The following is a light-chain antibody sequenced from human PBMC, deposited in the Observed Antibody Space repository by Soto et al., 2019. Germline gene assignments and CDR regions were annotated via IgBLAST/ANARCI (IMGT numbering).Light chain of an antibody. V-gene: IGKV1-12*01. CDR2: AAS. Sequence: DVPLTQSPSSVSASVGDTVTITCRATQGISTWVAWYQQKPGKAPKLLSHAASFLQSGVPSRFSGSGSGTDFTLTNSSLQPEDYATDYGKQANSGPPYTFGGGTKVESK. J-gene: IGKJ4*01. CDR3: KQANSGPPYT. CDR1: QGISTW.